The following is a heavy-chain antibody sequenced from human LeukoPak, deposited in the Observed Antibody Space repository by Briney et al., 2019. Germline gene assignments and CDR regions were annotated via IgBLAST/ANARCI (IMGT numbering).Heavy chain of an antibody. V-gene: IGHV3-53*01. CDR3: ASVDFDY. Sequence: RAGGSLRLSCAASGFTVSSNYMSWVRQAPGKGLEWVSVIYSGGSTYYADSVKGRFTISRDNSKNTLYLQMNSLRAEDAAVYYCASVDFDYWGQGTLVTVSS. CDR2: IYSGGST. J-gene: IGHJ4*02. CDR1: GFTVSSNY.